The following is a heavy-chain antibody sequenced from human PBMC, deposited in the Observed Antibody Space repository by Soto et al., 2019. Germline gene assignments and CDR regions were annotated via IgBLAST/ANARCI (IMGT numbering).Heavy chain of an antibody. CDR3: ARVRFGEWGYAMDV. V-gene: IGHV3-11*01. Sequence: QVQLVESGGGLVKPGGSLRLSCAASGLTFSDCYMNWIRQAPGKGLEWVSYISSSGSSINYAGSVKGRFTISRDNAKNSLYLKMKSLRAEDTAMYYCARVRFGEWGYAMDVWGQGTTVTVSS. D-gene: IGHD3-10*01. CDR1: GLTFSDCY. CDR2: ISSSGSSI. J-gene: IGHJ6*02.